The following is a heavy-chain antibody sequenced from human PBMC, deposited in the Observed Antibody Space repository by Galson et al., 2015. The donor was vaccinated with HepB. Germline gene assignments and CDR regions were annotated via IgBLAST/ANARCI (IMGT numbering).Heavy chain of an antibody. CDR3: ARDGRRGYDMDV. V-gene: IGHV3-48*04. CDR1: GFTFNSYS. Sequence: SLRLSCAASGFTFNSYSMNWVRQAPGKGLEWVSYISGRKTIYYAESVKGRFTISRDNAKNSLYLQMNSLRAEDTAVYYCARDGRRGYDMDVWGQGTTVTVSS. CDR2: ISGRKTI. J-gene: IGHJ6*02. D-gene: IGHD1-26*01.